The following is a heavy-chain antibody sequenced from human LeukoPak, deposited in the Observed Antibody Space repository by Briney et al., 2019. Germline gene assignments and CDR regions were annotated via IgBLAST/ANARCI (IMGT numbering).Heavy chain of an antibody. Sequence: SETLSLTCAVYGGSFSGYYWSWIRQPPGKGLEWIGEINHSGSTNYNPSLKSRVTISVDTSKNHFSLKLSSVTAADTAVYYCARDRYQNWFDPWGQGTLVTVSS. J-gene: IGHJ5*02. CDR2: INHSGST. CDR1: GGSFSGYY. CDR3: ARDRYQNWFDP. D-gene: IGHD2-2*01. V-gene: IGHV4-34*01.